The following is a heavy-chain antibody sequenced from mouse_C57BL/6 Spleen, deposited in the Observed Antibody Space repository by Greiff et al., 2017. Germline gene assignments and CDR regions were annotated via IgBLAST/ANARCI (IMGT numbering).Heavy chain of an antibody. J-gene: IGHJ2*01. D-gene: IGHD3-3*01. Sequence: EVMLVESGGGLVKPGGSLKLSCAASGFTFSSYTMSWVRQTPGKRLEWVATISGGGGNTYYPDSVKGRFTISRDNAKNTLYLQMSSLRSEDTALYYCARQRAGTYYFDYWGQGTTRTVSS. V-gene: IGHV5-9*01. CDR2: ISGGGGNT. CDR3: ARQRAGTYYFDY. CDR1: GFTFSSYT.